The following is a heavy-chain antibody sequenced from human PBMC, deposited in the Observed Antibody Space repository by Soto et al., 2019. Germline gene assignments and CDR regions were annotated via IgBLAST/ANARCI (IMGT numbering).Heavy chain of an antibody. CDR2: ISGSGGST. J-gene: IGHJ5*02. V-gene: IGHV3-23*01. CDR1: GFTFSSYA. D-gene: IGHD5-18*01. Sequence: EVQLLESGGGLVQPGGSLRLSCAASGFTFSSYAMSWVRQAPGKGLEWVSAISGSGGSTYYADSVKGRFTISSDNSKNTRHLQMNGRRAEYKSVYYCSQWGGGRMQLWTRHSPFDPCGQGTLVSVSS. CDR3: SQWGGGRMQLWTRHSPFDP.